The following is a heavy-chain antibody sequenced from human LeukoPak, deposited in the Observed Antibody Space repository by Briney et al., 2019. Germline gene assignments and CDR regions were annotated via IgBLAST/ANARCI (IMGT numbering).Heavy chain of an antibody. CDR1: GGSISSYC. CDR3: ARHTSAGTFFDY. CDR2: IYYSGST. J-gene: IGHJ4*02. D-gene: IGHD6-13*01. Sequence: SETLSLTCTVSGGSISSYCWSWIRQPPGKGLEWIGSIYYSGSTNYNPSLKSRVTISVDTSKNQFSLELSSVTAADTAVYYCARHTSAGTFFDYCGQGTLVTVSS. V-gene: IGHV4-59*08.